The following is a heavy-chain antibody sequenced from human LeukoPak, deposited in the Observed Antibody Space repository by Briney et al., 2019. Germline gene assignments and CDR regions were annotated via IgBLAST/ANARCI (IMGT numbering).Heavy chain of an antibody. V-gene: IGHV3-7*01. CDR1: GFSFSSYW. D-gene: IGHD3-22*01. J-gene: IGHJ3*02. CDR3: ATMADRNYYDSSGDYLTRAPNDAFDI. CDR2: INQDGSEK. Sequence: GGSLSLSCAASGFSFSSYWMSWVRQAPGKGLEWVANINQDGSEKSCVDSVKGRLTISRDNAKNSLYLQMNSLRGEDSAVYYCATMADRNYYDSSGDYLTRAPNDAFDIWGQGAMVTVSS.